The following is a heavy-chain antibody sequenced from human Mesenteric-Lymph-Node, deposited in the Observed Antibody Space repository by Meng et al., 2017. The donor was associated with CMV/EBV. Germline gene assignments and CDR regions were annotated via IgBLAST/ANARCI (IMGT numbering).Heavy chain of an antibody. V-gene: IGHV3-23*01. CDR3: ANDLDSIDYSNYFDY. D-gene: IGHD4-11*01. J-gene: IGHJ4*02. CDR1: GLTSGLTFSNYA. CDR2: ISGSGGGT. Sequence: GGSLRLSCAASGLTSGLTFSNYAMTWVRQAPGKGLEWVSGISGSGGGTHYADSVKGRFAISRDNSKNTLYLQMRSLRAEDTAVYYCANDLDSIDYSNYFDYWGQGTLVTVSS.